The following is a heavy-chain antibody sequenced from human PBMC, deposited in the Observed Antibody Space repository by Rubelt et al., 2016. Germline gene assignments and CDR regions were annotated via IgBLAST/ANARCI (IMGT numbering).Heavy chain of an antibody. CDR1: GGSFSGYY. CDR2: IYHSGST. D-gene: IGHD2-8*01. CDR3: ARRNGDKYYYYGMDV. Sequence: QVQLQQWGAGLLKPSETLSLTCAVYGGSFSGYYWSWIRQPPGKGLEWIGSIYHSGSTYYKPSLKSRVTISVDTSKNQFSLKLSSVTAADTAVDYCARRNGDKYYYYGMDVWGQGTTVTVSS. J-gene: IGHJ6*02. V-gene: IGHV4-34*01.